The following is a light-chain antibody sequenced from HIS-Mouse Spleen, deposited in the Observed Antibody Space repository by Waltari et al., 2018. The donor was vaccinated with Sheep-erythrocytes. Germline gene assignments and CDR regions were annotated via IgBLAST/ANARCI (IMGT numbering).Light chain of an antibody. J-gene: IGLJ1*01. V-gene: IGLV2-14*02. CDR1: ISDVGSYTL. CDR2: EGS. CDR3: CSYAGSYNHV. Sequence: QSALTQPASVSGSPGQSITISCTGTISDVGSYTLVSRYQQHPGKAPKLMIYEGSKRPSGVSNRFSGSKSGNTASLTISGLQAEDEADYYCCSYAGSYNHVFATGTKVTVL.